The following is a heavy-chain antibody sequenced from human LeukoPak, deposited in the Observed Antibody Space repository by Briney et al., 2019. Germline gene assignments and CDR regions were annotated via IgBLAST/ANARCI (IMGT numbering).Heavy chain of an antibody. CDR3: ATEYYGSYNY. CDR2: IKSNTDGGTA. D-gene: IGHD1-26*01. V-gene: IGHV3-15*01. CDR1: GFTFTNAW. J-gene: IGHJ4*02. Sequence: GGSLRLSCAASGFTFTNAWMSWVRQAPGKGLEWVGHIKSNTDGGTADSAAPVKGRFTISRDDSKNTLYLQMNSLKTEDTALYYCATEYYGSYNYWGQGALVTVSS.